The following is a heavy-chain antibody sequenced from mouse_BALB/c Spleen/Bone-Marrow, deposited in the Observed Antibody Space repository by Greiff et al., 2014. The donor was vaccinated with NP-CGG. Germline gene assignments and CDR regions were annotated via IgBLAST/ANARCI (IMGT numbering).Heavy chain of an antibody. Sequence: VQLVESGAELARPGASVKLSCKASGYTFTSYWMQWVKQRPGQGLEWIGAIYPGDGDTRYTQKFKGKATLTADKSSSTAYMQLSSLVSEDSAVYYCARRDYA. CDR3: ARRDYA. J-gene: IGHJ4*01. V-gene: IGHV1-87*01. CDR2: IYPGDGDT. CDR1: GYTFTSYW.